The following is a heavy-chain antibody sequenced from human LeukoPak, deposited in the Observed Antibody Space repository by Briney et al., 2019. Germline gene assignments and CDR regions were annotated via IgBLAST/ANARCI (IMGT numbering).Heavy chain of an antibody. CDR3: ARIPRRDSSGYYYV. J-gene: IGHJ4*02. V-gene: IGHV3-30*03. D-gene: IGHD3-22*01. CDR2: ISYDGSNK. CDR1: GFTFSSYG. Sequence: GGSLRLSCAASGFTFSSYGMHWVRQAPGKGLEWVAVISYDGSNKYYADSVKGRFTISRDNSKNTLYLQMNSLRAEDTAVYYCARIPRRDSSGYYYVWGQGTLVTVSS.